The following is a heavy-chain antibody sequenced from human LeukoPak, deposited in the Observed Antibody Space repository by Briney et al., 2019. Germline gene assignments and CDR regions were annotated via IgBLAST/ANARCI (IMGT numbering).Heavy chain of an antibody. D-gene: IGHD6-19*01. CDR3: AKDRSGWYDLGY. CDR1: GFTFDDYA. Sequence: PGGSLRLSCAASGFTFDDYAMHWVRQAPGKGLEWVSGISWNSGSIGYADSVKGRFTISRDNAKNSLYLQMNSLRAEDTALYYCAKDRSGWYDLGYWGQGTLVTVSS. CDR2: ISWNSGSI. J-gene: IGHJ4*02. V-gene: IGHV3-9*01.